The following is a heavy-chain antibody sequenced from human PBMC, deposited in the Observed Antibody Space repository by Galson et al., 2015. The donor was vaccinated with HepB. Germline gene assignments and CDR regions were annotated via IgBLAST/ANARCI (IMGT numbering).Heavy chain of an antibody. Sequence: SLRLSCAGSGFSFGSYSMNWVRQAPGKGLEWVSYISVFGTTIHYADSVKGRFTASRDNAKNSLYLQMNSLRAEDTAVYYCARAPGIFGVAKLNFDYWSQGTLVTVSS. CDR3: ARAPGIFGVAKLNFDY. CDR2: ISVFGTTI. D-gene: IGHD3-3*01. J-gene: IGHJ4*02. V-gene: IGHV3-48*01. CDR1: GFSFGSYS.